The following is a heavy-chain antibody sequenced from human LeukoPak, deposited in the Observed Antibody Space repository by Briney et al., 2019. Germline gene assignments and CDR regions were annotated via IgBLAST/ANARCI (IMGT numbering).Heavy chain of an antibody. D-gene: IGHD1-26*01. CDR2: THYSGST. CDR3: ASLNPNPTGR. Sequence: SETLSLTCTVSGGSISSSSHYWGWIRQPPGKGLEWIGSTHYSGSTYDNPSLKSRVTISVDTSKNQFSLKLSPVTAADTAVYYCASLNPNPTGRWGQGTLVTVSS. CDR1: GGSISSSSHY. J-gene: IGHJ4*02. V-gene: IGHV4-39*01.